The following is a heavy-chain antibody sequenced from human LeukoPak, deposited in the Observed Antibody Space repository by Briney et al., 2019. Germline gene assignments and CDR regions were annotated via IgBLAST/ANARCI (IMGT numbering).Heavy chain of an antibody. CDR3: VRDPHDIRYFDY. J-gene: IGHJ4*02. CDR2: ISSSSSTI. Sequence: GGSLRLSCAGSGFIFSSYSMNWVRQAPGQGLEWVSYISSSSSTIDYADSVEGRFTISRDNAENSLYLQMNSLRAEDTAVYYCVRDPHDIRYFDYWGQGTLVTVSS. D-gene: IGHD3-9*01. V-gene: IGHV3-48*04. CDR1: GFIFSSYS.